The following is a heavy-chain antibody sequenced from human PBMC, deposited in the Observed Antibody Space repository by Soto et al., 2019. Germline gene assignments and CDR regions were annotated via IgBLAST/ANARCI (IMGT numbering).Heavy chain of an antibody. CDR2: IYYSGST. CDR3: ASTIFGSSNWFDP. CDR1: GGSISSYY. J-gene: IGHJ5*02. V-gene: IGHV4-59*08. Sequence: SETLSLTCTVSGGSISSYYWSWIRQPPGKGLEWIGYIYYSGSTNYNPSLKSRVTISVDTSKNQFSLKLSSVTAADTAVYYCASTIFGSSNWFDPWGQGTLVIVSS. D-gene: IGHD3-3*01.